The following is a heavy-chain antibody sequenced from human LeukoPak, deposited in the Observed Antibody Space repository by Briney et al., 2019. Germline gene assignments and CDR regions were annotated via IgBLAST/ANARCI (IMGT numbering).Heavy chain of an antibody. CDR3: ARDSSGPAF. Sequence: GGSLRLSCAASGFTFSSYSMNWVRQAPGKGLEWVSSISSSSSYIYYADSVKGRFTVSGDYSKNTLYLQMNNLRADDTAVYYCARDSSGPAFWGQGTLVTVSS. J-gene: IGHJ4*02. D-gene: IGHD3-22*01. V-gene: IGHV3-21*04. CDR2: ISSSSSYI. CDR1: GFTFSSYS.